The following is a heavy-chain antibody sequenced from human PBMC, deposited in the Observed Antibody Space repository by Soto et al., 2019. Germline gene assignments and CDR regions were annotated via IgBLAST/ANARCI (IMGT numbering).Heavy chain of an antibody. CDR2: ISFRGRS. Sequence: QLQLQESGPGLVKPSETLSLTCTVSGGSVTRSAYYWAWIRQPPGKGLEWIGSISFRGRSYYSPSLKSRITMSIDTSKNQSSLKLRSVTASDTAVYYCANTVSAVGAYFDYWGQGTLVSVAS. D-gene: IGHD2-21*02. V-gene: IGHV4-39*01. J-gene: IGHJ4*02. CDR1: GGSVTRSAYY. CDR3: ANTVSAVGAYFDY.